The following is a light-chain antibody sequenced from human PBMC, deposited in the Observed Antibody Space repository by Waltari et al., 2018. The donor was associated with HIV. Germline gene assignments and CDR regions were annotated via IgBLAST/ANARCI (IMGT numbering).Light chain of an antibody. CDR2: QSK. CDR1: ELGNKD. CDR3: QAWDSNTAV. J-gene: IGLJ2*01. Sequence: SYALAQPPSVSVSPGQTAIISCSGDELGNKDASWYQQKPGQSPVLVIFQSKRRPSGIPERFSGCDSGNTSTLTISGAQAVDEADYYCQAWDSNTAVFGGGTKLTVL. V-gene: IGLV3-1*01.